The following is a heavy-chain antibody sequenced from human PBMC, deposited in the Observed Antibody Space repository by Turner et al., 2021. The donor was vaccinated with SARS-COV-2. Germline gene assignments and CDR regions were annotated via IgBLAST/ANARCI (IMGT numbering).Heavy chain of an antibody. D-gene: IGHD3-10*01. Sequence: DVQLVESGGDLVQPGGSLSLSCAISGVDISDNYGAWIRQTPGTGLEWVSIIYAGGNTYYGDSVRGRFTISRDISKNSIYLQMNSLRAEDTALYYCGRDRGRSKGWFDHWGQGTLVTVSS. J-gene: IGHJ5*02. CDR3: GRDRGRSKGWFDH. V-gene: IGHV3-66*01. CDR2: IYAGGNT. CDR1: GVDISDNY.